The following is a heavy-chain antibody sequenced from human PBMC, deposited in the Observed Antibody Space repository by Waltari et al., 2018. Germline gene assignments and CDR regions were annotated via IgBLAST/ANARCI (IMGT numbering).Heavy chain of an antibody. CDR3: AREIDRGPGRWFDP. D-gene: IGHD1-26*01. J-gene: IGHJ5*02. V-gene: IGHV4-4*07. Sequence: QVQLQESGPGLVKPSETLSLTCTVSGGSISGYYWNWIRQSAGKGLEWIGHVYTSGSTNYNPPLKSRVTMSVDTAKNQFSLKLSSVTAADTAVYFCAREIDRGPGRWFDPWGQGTLVTVSS. CDR1: GGSISGYY. CDR2: VYTSGST.